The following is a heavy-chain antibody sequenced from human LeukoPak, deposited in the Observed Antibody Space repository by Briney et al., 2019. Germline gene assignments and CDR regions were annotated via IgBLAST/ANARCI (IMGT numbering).Heavy chain of an antibody. D-gene: IGHD2-15*01. V-gene: IGHV3-21*01. J-gene: IGHJ4*02. Sequence: PGGSLRLSCAASGFTFSNYNMNWVRQTPGKGLEWVSSITRDSIYTFYADSVKGRFTISRDDAKNSLSLQMNSLRDEDTAVYYCARDQTPFYWGQGSLVTVSS. CDR3: ARDQTPFY. CDR2: ITRDSIYT. CDR1: GFTFSNYN.